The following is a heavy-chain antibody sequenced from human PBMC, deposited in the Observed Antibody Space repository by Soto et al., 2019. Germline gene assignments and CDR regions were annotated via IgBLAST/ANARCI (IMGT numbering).Heavy chain of an antibody. CDR3: ARRGYFYGSGSYQPIDY. Sequence: GGSLRLSCAASGFTFSSYGMHWVRQAPGKGLEWVAVIWYDGSNKYYADSMKGRFTISRDNSKNTLYLQMNSLRAEDTAVYYCARRGYFYGSGSYQPIDYWGQGTLVTVSS. D-gene: IGHD3-10*01. CDR1: GFTFSSYG. CDR2: IWYDGSNK. J-gene: IGHJ4*02. V-gene: IGHV3-33*01.